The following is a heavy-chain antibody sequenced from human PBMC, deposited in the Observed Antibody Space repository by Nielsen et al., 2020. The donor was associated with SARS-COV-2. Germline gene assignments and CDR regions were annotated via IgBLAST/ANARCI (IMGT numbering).Heavy chain of an antibody. D-gene: IGHD3-10*01. Sequence: SETLSLTCAVYGGSFSDYHWTWIRQPPGKGLEWIGEVSHGGSTNYNPSLQSRVTISVDTSKNQFSLKLSSVTAADTAVYYCAKARSIRTRDLFYYWGQGALVTVSS. J-gene: IGHJ4*01. CDR2: VSHGGST. V-gene: IGHV4-34*01. CDR3: AKARSIRTRDLFYY. CDR1: GGSFSDYH.